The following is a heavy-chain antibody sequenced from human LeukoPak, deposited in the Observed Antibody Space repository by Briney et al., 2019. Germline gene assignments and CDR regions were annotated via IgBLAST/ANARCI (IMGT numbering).Heavy chain of an antibody. CDR1: GGSISSSSYY. D-gene: IGHD4-17*01. CDR2: IYYGGIT. Sequence: SETLSLTCTVSGGSISSSSYYWGWIRQPPGKVLEWIGSIYYGGITYYNPSLKSRVTISVDTSKNQFSLKLSSVTAADTAVYYCARSHVYGDYPELWGQGTLVTVSS. J-gene: IGHJ4*02. V-gene: IGHV4-39*07. CDR3: ARSHVYGDYPEL.